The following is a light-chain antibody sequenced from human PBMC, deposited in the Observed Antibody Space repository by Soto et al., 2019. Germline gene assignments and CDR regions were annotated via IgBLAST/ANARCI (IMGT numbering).Light chain of an antibody. CDR1: QTVDSN. V-gene: IGKV3-15*01. J-gene: IGKJ1*01. CDR3: QQYNNWPLT. CDR2: GAS. Sequence: DIVLTQSPGTLPLSPGERATLSCRSSQTVDSNFLAWYQQKPGQAPRLLIYGASTRATGIPARFSGSGSGTEFTLTISSLQSEDFAVYYCQQYNNWPLTFGQGTKVDIK.